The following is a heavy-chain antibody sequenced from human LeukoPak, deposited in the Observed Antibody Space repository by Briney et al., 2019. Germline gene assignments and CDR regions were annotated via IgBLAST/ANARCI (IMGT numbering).Heavy chain of an antibody. CDR2: INHSGST. J-gene: IGHJ3*02. Sequence: SETLSLTCAVYGGSFSGYYWSWIRQPPGKGLEWIGEINHSGSTNYNPSLKSRVTISVDTSKNQFSLKLSSVTAADTAVYYCARVSRPYYYDSRGYFLPRAFDIWGQGTMVTVSS. D-gene: IGHD3-22*01. CDR3: ARVSRPYYYDSRGYFLPRAFDI. CDR1: GGSFSGYY. V-gene: IGHV4-34*01.